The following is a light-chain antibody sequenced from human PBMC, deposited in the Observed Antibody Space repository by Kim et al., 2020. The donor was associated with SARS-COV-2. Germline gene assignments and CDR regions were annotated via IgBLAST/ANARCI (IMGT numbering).Light chain of an antibody. J-gene: IGKJ2*01. CDR2: GAS. CDR3: HQFNNWPHT. V-gene: IGKV3-15*01. CDR1: QSVSSN. Sequence: SVSPGERATLSCRASQSVSSNLAWYQQKPGQATRLLIYGASTRAAGIPTRLSGSGSGTEFTLTISSLQSEDFAIYYCHQFNNWPHTFGQGTKLEIK.